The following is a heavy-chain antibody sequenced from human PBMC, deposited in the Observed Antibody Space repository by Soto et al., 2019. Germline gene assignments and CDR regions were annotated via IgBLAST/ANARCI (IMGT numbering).Heavy chain of an antibody. Sequence: GESLKISCAASGFTFSSYAMSWVRQAPGKGLEWVSAISGSGGSTYYADSVKGRFTISRDNSKNTLYLQMNSLRAEDTAVYYCAKGYLYMDVWGKGTTVTVSS. V-gene: IGHV3-23*01. CDR2: ISGSGGST. CDR1: GFTFSSYA. CDR3: AKGYLYMDV. J-gene: IGHJ6*03. D-gene: IGHD3-10*01.